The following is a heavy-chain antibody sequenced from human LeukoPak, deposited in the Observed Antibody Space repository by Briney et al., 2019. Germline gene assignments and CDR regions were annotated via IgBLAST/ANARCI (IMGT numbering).Heavy chain of an antibody. Sequence: AGGSLTLSCAASGFTLSRYSMNWVRQAPRKGPELVSYISGDSGNIFYADSVKGRFTISRDNAKNSLYLQMNSLRDEDTAVFYCARDLQYAFDIWGQGTMVTVSS. CDR1: GFTLSRYS. V-gene: IGHV3-48*02. CDR3: ARDLQYAFDI. CDR2: ISGDSGNI. J-gene: IGHJ3*02.